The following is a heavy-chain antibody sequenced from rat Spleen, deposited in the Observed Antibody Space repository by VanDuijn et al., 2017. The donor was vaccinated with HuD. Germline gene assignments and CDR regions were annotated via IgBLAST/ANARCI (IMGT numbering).Heavy chain of an antibody. V-gene: IGHV5-20*01. D-gene: IGHD1-6*01. CDR2: ISYDGGST. CDR3: TTIMYTTDYYYGTLAY. Sequence: EVQLVESGGGLVQPGRSMKLSCAASRFTFSNYGMAWVGQAPQKGLEWVAYISYDGGSTYYRDSVTGRFTISRDNAKSTLYLQMDSLRSEDTATYYCTTIMYTTDYYYGTLAYWGQGTLVTVSS. CDR1: RFTFSNYG. J-gene: IGHJ3*01.